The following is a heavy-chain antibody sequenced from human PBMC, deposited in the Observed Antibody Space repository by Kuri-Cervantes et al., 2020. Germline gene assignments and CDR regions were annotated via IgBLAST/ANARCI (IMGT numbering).Heavy chain of an antibody. CDR1: GFTFSSYS. CDR3: AKDNIAAAYFDY. J-gene: IGHJ4*02. V-gene: IGHV3-30*18. CDR2: ISYDGSNK. Sequence: GGSLRLSCAASGFTFSSYSMNWVRQAPGKGLEWVAVISYDGSNKYYADSVKGRFTISTDNSKNTLYLQMNSLRAEDTAVYYCAKDNIAAAYFDYWGQGTLVTVSS. D-gene: IGHD6-13*01.